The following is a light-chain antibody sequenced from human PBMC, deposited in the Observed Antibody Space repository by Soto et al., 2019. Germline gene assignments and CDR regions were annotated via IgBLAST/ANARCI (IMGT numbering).Light chain of an antibody. V-gene: IGLV2-14*01. CDR3: SSYTSTATRV. CDR2: EVS. CDR1: SSDVGSYNY. Sequence: QSVLTQPASVSGSPGQSITISCTGTSSDVGSYNYVSWYQQHPGKAPKLMIYEVSNRPSGVSDRFSGSKSGNTASLTISGLQAEDEADYYCSSYTSTATRVFGGGTRSPS. J-gene: IGLJ3*02.